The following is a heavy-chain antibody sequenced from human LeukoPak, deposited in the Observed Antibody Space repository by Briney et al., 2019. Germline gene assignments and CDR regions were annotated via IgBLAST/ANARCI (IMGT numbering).Heavy chain of an antibody. D-gene: IGHD3-3*01. J-gene: IGHJ6*03. Sequence: SETLSLTCTVSGGSISSNYWSWIRQPAGKGLEWIGCIYTSGSTNYNPSLKSRVTMSVDTSKNQFSLKLSSVTAADTAVYYCARDVGDDFWSGGFGYYMDVWGKGTTVTVSS. V-gene: IGHV4-4*07. CDR2: IYTSGST. CDR3: ARDVGDDFWSGGFGYYMDV. CDR1: GGSISSNY.